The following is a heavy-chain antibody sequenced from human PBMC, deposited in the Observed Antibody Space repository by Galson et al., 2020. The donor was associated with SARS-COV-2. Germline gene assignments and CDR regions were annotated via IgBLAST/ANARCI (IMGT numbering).Heavy chain of an antibody. D-gene: IGHD3-22*01. CDR2: INPSGGSP. CDR1: GYTFTSYY. J-gene: IGHJ3*02. Sequence: ASVKVSCKASGYTFTSYYMHWVRQAPGQGLEWMGIINPSGGSPSYAQKFQGRVTMTRDTSTSTVYMELSSLRSEDTAVYYCASLDYYDSSGYAVDIWGQGTMVTVSS. CDR3: ASLDYYDSSGYAVDI. V-gene: IGHV1-46*01.